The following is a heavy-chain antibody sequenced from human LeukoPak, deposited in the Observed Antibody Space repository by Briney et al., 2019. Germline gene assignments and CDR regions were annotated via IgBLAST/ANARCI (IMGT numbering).Heavy chain of an antibody. V-gene: IGHV3-64D*06. D-gene: IGHD6-13*01. CDR2: ISSNGGST. Sequence: GGSLRLSCSASGFTFSSYAMHWVRQAPGEGLEYVSAISSNGGSTYYADSVKGRFTISRDNSKNTLYLQMSSLRAEDMAVYYCVKSSSWYVNWFDPWGQGTLVTVSS. J-gene: IGHJ5*02. CDR3: VKSSSWYVNWFDP. CDR1: GFTFSSYA.